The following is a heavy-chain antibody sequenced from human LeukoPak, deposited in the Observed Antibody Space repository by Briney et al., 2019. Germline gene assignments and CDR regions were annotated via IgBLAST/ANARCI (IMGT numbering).Heavy chain of an antibody. Sequence: GGSLRLSCAASGFTVSSNYMSWVRQAPGKGLEWVSVIHSGGSTYYADSVKGRFTISRHNSKNTLYLQMNSLRAEDTAVYYCAKTLSSGWSGKYYFDYWGQGTLVSVSS. CDR3: AKTLSSGWSGKYYFDY. V-gene: IGHV3-53*01. J-gene: IGHJ4*02. CDR2: IHSGGST. D-gene: IGHD6-19*01. CDR1: GFTVSSNY.